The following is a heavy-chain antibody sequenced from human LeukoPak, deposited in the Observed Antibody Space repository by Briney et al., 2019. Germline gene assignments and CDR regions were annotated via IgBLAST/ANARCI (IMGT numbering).Heavy chain of an antibody. D-gene: IGHD6-19*01. J-gene: IGHJ4*02. CDR2: INDRGGYI. CDR1: GFTFSMYS. CDR3: VKERDRGIEVADDFDY. Sequence: PGGSLRLPCEASGFTFSMYSMAWVRQAPGKGLEWVSVINDRGGYIQDADSVKGRFTISRDNSQNTLFLQMNSLRDEDTAVYYCVKERDRGIEVADDFDYWGQGTLVTVSS. V-gene: IGHV3-23*01.